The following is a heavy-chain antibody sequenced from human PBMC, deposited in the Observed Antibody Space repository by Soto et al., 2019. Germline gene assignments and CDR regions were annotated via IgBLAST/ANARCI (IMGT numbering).Heavy chain of an antibody. CDR3: ARLYGSGRYYVAGDLDL. D-gene: IGHD3-10*01. CDR1: GGSISSGGYY. CDR2: IYYSGRT. V-gene: IGHV4-31*01. Sequence: QVQLQESGPGLVKPSQTLSLTCTVSGGSISSGGYYWRWIRQHPGKGLEWIGYIYYSGRTYYNPFLKSQVTISVATSKNQLPLKLRNVTAVDTAVYYCARLYGSGRYYVAGDLDLWGRGTLVTVSS. J-gene: IGHJ2*01.